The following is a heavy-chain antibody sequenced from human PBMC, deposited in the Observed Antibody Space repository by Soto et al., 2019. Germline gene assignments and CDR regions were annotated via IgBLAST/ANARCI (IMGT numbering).Heavy chain of an antibody. V-gene: IGHV1-69*12. CDR2: IIPIFGTA. J-gene: IGHJ5*02. D-gene: IGHD2-2*01. CDR1: GGTFSSYA. Sequence: QVQLVQSGAEVKKPGSSVKVSCKASGGTFSSYAISWVRQAPGQGLEWMGGIIPIFGTANYAQKVQGRVTITADESTSTAYMELSSLRSEDTAVYDCANSGYCISTSCPVPYWFDPWGQGTLVTFSS. CDR3: ANSGYCISTSCPVPYWFDP.